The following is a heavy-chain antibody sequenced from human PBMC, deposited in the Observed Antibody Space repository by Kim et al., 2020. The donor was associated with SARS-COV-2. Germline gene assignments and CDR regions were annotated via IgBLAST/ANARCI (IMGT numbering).Heavy chain of an antibody. CDR1: GFTFSSYE. CDR3: ARDQGQYQLLEEDVLLYYYYYGMDV. CDR2: ISSSGSTI. Sequence: GGSLRLSCAASGFTFSSYEMNWVRQAPGKGLEWVSYISSSGSTIYYADSVKGRFTISRDNAKNSLYLQMNSLRAEDTAVYYCARDQGQYQLLEEDVLLYYYYYGMDVWGQGTTVTVSS. J-gene: IGHJ6*02. V-gene: IGHV3-48*03. D-gene: IGHD2-2*01.